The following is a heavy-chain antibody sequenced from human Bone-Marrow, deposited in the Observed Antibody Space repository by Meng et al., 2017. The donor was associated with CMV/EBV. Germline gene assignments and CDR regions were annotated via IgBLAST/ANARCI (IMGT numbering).Heavy chain of an antibody. CDR2: IKSKTDGGTT. CDR1: GFTFTNAW. CDR3: TTDPLGSYGAVDY. D-gene: IGHD1-26*01. V-gene: IGHV3-15*01. Sequence: GESLKISCTASGFTFTNAWMSWVRQAPGKGLEWVGRIKSKTDGGTTDYAVPVKGRFTISRDDSKTTLYLQMNSLKTEDTAVYYCTTDPLGSYGAVDYWGHRTLVTVSS. J-gene: IGHJ4*01.